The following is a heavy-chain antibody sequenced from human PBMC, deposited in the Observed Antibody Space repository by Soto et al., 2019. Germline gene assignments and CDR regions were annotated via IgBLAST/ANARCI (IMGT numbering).Heavy chain of an antibody. CDR3: AKDLTGPFAIFGVAAYYYYGMDV. J-gene: IGHJ6*02. CDR1: GFTFSSYG. D-gene: IGHD3-3*01. Sequence: QPGGSLRLSCAASGFTFSSYGMHWVRQAGGKGLEWGAVISYEGSNKYYADSVKGRFTISRDNSQNTLYLQMNSLRAEDTAVYYCAKDLTGPFAIFGVAAYYYYGMDVWGQGTTVTVSS. V-gene: IGHV3-30*18. CDR2: ISYEGSNK.